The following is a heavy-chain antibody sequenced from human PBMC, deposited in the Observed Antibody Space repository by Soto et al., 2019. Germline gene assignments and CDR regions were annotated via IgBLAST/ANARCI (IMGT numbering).Heavy chain of an antibody. D-gene: IGHD3-10*01. V-gene: IGHV4-59*01. CDR1: GGSISSYY. Sequence: PSETLSLTCTVSGGSISSYYWSWIRQPPGKGLEWIGYIYYSGSTNYNPSLKSRVTISVDTSKNQFSLKLSSVTAADTAVYYCARSTGVTHTFDPWGQGTLVTVSS. CDR2: IYYSGST. CDR3: ARSTGVTHTFDP. J-gene: IGHJ5*02.